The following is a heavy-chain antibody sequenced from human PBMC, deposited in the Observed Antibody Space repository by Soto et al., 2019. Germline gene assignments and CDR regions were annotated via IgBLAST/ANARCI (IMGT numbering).Heavy chain of an antibody. D-gene: IGHD3-10*01. CDR2: INGDGSTT. CDR1: GFTFNSYW. Sequence: EVQLVESGGGLVQPGGSLRLSCAASGFTFNSYWIHWVRQAPGEGLVWVSRINGDGSTTNYADSAKGRFASSRDNAKNTLYLQMNSLRAEDTAVYYCARGGSGAFYLDSWGQGTLVTVSS. J-gene: IGHJ4*02. CDR3: ARGGSGAFYLDS. V-gene: IGHV3-74*01.